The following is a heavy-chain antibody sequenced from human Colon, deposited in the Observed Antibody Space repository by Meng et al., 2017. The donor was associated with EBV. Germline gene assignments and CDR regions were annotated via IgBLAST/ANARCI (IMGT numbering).Heavy chain of an antibody. Sequence: QLQLQESGPGPVKPSETLSLTCTVSCGSISSNGYYWYWVRQPPGKGLEWIGAIYHSGSTSYNPSLQSRVTMFVDTSKNQFSLMLTSVTATDTAVYYCARRRGGSGRDCWGQGTLVTVSS. D-gene: IGHD3-10*01. V-gene: IGHV4-39*01. J-gene: IGHJ4*02. CDR1: CGSISSNGYY. CDR3: ARRRGGSGRDC. CDR2: IYHSGST.